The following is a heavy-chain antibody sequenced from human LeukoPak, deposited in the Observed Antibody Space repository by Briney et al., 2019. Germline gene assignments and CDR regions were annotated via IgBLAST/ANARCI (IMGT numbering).Heavy chain of an antibody. D-gene: IGHD6-19*01. Sequence: PSQTPSPTCTVSGGSISSGGYYSSWIRPQRGKGLEWIGYIYFSGTTYNNPSLKSRVTISVHTSKNQRSLKLTSVTAADTAVYYCARNAAVATSRSWFAPWGQGALVTVSS. J-gene: IGHJ5*02. CDR3: ARNAAVATSRSWFAP. CDR1: GGSISSGGYY. V-gene: IGHV4-31*03. CDR2: IYFSGTT.